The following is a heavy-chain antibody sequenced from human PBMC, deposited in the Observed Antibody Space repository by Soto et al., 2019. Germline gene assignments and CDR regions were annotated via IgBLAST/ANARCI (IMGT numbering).Heavy chain of an antibody. Sequence: QFFESGGDLVQPGGSLRVHCVASGFIFGDYAMSWVRQTPGKGLEWVSSVGGGGTDTYYAASVKGRFTISRDNSKSTLYLQMNNLRAADTAVYYCAKDAVPYNGKWDWFDTWGQGTLVIVSS. CDR1: GFIFGDYA. J-gene: IGHJ5*02. CDR3: AKDAVPYNGKWDWFDT. CDR2: VGGGGTDT. V-gene: IGHV3-23*01. D-gene: IGHD1-20*01.